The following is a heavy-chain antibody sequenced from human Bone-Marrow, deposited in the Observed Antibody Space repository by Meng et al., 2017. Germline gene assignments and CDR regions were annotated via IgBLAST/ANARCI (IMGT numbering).Heavy chain of an antibody. Sequence: GGSLSLSCAASGFTFDDYAMHWVRQAPGKGLEWVPGISWNSGSIGYADSVKGRFTISRDNAKNSLYLQMNSLRAEDMALYYCAKGSYATSHYGMDVWGQGTTVTVSS. J-gene: IGHJ6*02. CDR2: ISWNSGSI. V-gene: IGHV3-9*03. CDR3: AKGSYATSHYGMDV. CDR1: GFTFDDYA. D-gene: IGHD5-18*01.